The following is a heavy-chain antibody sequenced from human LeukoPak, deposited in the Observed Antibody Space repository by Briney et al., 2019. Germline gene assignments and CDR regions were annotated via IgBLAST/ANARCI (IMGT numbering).Heavy chain of an antibody. Sequence: SVKVSCKASGGIFRSYAISGVRQATGQGLEWMGRIIPILGIANCAQKIQGRVTITADKSTSTAYMELSSLRSEDTAVYYCAGDPEYCSSTSCYPEGWGQGTLVTVSS. CDR1: GGIFRSYA. D-gene: IGHD2-2*01. J-gene: IGHJ4*02. CDR2: IIPILGIA. V-gene: IGHV1-69*04. CDR3: AGDPEYCSSTSCYPEG.